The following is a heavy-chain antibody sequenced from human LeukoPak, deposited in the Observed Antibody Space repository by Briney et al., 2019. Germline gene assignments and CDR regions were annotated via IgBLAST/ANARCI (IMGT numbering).Heavy chain of an antibody. Sequence: ASVKVSCKASGYTFTSYGISWVRQAPGQGLEWMGWISAYNGNTNYAQKLQGRVTMTTDTSTSTAYMELRSLRSGDTAVYYCAREAGYCSGGSCYADYWGQGTLVTVSS. D-gene: IGHD2-15*01. CDR2: ISAYNGNT. CDR3: AREAGYCSGGSCYADY. CDR1: GYTFTSYG. J-gene: IGHJ4*02. V-gene: IGHV1-18*01.